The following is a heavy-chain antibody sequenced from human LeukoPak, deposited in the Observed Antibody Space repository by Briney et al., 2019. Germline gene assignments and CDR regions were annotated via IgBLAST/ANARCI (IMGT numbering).Heavy chain of an antibody. Sequence: PGGSLRLSCVASGFTFSRYWMHWVRQAPGKGLVWVSRMNTDGSRTDYADSVKGRFTISRDNAKNSLYLQMNSLRAEDTALYYCAKLQSRGYSPGYFDHWGQGTLVTVSS. CDR2: MNTDGSRT. V-gene: IGHV3-74*01. D-gene: IGHD3-22*01. J-gene: IGHJ4*02. CDR3: AKLQSRGYSPGYFDH. CDR1: GFTFSRYW.